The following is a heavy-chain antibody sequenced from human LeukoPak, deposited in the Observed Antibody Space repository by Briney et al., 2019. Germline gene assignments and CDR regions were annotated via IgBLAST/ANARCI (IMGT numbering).Heavy chain of an antibody. CDR3: ARGSPKHDS. J-gene: IGHJ5*01. CDR1: GGSFSGYN. V-gene: IGHV4-34*01. CDR2: INHSGAT. Sequence: PSETLSLTCAVYGGSFSGYNWNWIRQPPEKGLEWIGEINHSGATKYNPSLKSRLTIAVDTSKNQFSLKMKSVTAADTAVYYCARGSPKHDSWGQGTLVIVSS.